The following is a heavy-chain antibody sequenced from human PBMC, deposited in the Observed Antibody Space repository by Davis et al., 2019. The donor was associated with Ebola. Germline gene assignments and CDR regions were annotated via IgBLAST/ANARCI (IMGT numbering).Heavy chain of an antibody. CDR3: ARWSAEHYYYYYGMDV. CDR1: GYTFTGYY. Sequence: ASVKVSCKASGYTFTGYYMHWVRQAPGQGLEWMGIINPSGGSTSYAQKFQGRVTMTRDTSTSTVYMELSSLRSEDTAVYYCARWSAEHYYYYYGMDVWGQGTTVTVSS. J-gene: IGHJ6*02. CDR2: INPSGGST. V-gene: IGHV1-46*01. D-gene: IGHD6-25*01.